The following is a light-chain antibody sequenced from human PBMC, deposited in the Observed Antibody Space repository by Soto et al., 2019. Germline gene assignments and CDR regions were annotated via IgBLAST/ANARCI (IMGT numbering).Light chain of an antibody. CDR3: LQLETYPRT. CDR1: QGIRNN. J-gene: IGKJ1*01. Sequence: DIQMTQSPSSLFASVGDRVSITCRASQGIRNNLGWYQQRPGKAPKRLIYGTSNLQTGVPSRFSGSGYGTDFTLTISSLQPEDFATYYCLQLETYPRTFGQGTKVEV. V-gene: IGKV1-17*01. CDR2: GTS.